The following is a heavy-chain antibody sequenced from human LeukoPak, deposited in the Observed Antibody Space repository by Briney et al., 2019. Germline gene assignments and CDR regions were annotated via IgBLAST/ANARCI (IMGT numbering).Heavy chain of an antibody. J-gene: IGHJ4*02. V-gene: IGHV3-30-3*01. CDR1: GFTFGSYA. D-gene: IGHD3-10*01. Sequence: GGSLRLSCAASGFTFGSYAMHWVRQAPGKGLEWVAVISYDGSNKYYADSVKGRFTISRDNSKNTLYLQMNSLRAEDTAVYYCARGPSYYYGSGRTIDWGQGTLVTVSS. CDR3: ARGPSYYYGSGRTID. CDR2: ISYDGSNK.